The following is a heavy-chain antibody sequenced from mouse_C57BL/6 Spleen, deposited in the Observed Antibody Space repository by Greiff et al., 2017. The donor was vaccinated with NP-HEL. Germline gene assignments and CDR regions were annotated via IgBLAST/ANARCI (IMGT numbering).Heavy chain of an antibody. J-gene: IGHJ4*01. CDR3: AREVAAPHAMDY. Sequence: QVQLQQPGTELVKPGASVKLSCKASGYTFTSYWMHWVKQRPGQGLEWIGNINPSNGGTNYNEKFKSKATLTVDESSSTAYMQLSSLTSEDSAVDYCAREVAAPHAMDYWGQGTSVTVSS. CDR2: INPSNGGT. D-gene: IGHD1-1*01. CDR1: GYTFTSYW. V-gene: IGHV1-53*01.